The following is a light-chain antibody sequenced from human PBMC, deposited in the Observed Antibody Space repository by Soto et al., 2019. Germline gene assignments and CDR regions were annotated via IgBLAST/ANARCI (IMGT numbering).Light chain of an antibody. J-gene: IGLJ3*02. CDR3: SSYTSSGTPV. CDR1: SSDVGGYNY. Sequence: QSVLTQPASVSGSPGQSITISCTGTSSDVGGYNYVSWYQQHPGKAPKLMIYEVTKRPSGDSNRFSGSKSGNTASLTISGLLADDEADYYCSSYTSSGTPVFGGGTKLTVL. CDR2: EVT. V-gene: IGLV2-14*01.